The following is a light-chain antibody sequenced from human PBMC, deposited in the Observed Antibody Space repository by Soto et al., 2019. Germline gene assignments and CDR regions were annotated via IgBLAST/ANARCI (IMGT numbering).Light chain of an antibody. CDR1: QSISGS. Sequence: DIQMTQSPSTLSASVGDRVTITCRASQSISGSLAWYQQKPGKAPRLLIYEASNLKSAVPSRFSGSGSGTEYTLTISSLQPDDSASYYCQQYNGYWTFGQGTRVE. CDR3: QQYNGYWT. CDR2: EAS. J-gene: IGKJ1*01. V-gene: IGKV1-5*03.